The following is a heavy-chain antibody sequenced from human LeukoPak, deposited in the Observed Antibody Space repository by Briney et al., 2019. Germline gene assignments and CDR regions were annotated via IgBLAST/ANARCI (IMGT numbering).Heavy chain of an antibody. Sequence: SETLSLTCAVYGGSFSGYYWSWIRQPPGKGLEWIGEINHSGSTNYNPSLKSRVTISVDTSKNQFSLKLSSVTAADTAVYYCARQDIVGPTNDAFDIWGQGTMVTVSS. V-gene: IGHV4-34*01. D-gene: IGHD1-26*01. J-gene: IGHJ3*02. CDR2: INHSGST. CDR1: GGSFSGYY. CDR3: ARQDIVGPTNDAFDI.